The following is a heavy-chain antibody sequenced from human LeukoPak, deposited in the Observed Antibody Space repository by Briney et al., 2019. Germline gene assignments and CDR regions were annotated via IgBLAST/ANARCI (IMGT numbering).Heavy chain of an antibody. D-gene: IGHD6-13*01. CDR2: ISSSSSTI. J-gene: IGHJ1*01. V-gene: IGHV3-48*01. Sequence: GGSLRLSCAASGFTFSSYSMNWVRQAPGKGLEWVSYISSSSSTIYYADSVKGRFTISRVNAKSSLYLQMNSLRAEDTAVYYCARAGITTTGPLFQHWGQGTLVTVSS. CDR3: ARAGITTTGPLFQH. CDR1: GFTFSSYS.